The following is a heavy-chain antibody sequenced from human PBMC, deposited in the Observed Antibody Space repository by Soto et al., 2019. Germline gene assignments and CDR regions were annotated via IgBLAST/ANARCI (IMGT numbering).Heavy chain of an antibody. J-gene: IGHJ4*02. CDR3: ARSAPYDY. CDR2: INPNGGST. Sequence: QVQLMQSGAEVKKHGASVRVSCKASGYTFNNYYVPWGRQAPGQGLEWMGFINPNGGSTTYAQKFQGRFTVTTDTSTRTVYMQLSSLRSEDTAVFYCARSAPYDYWGQGTLVTVSS. V-gene: IGHV1-46*02. CDR1: GYTFNNYY.